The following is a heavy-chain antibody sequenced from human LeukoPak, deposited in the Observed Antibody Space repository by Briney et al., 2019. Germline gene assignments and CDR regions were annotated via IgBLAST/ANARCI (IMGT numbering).Heavy chain of an antibody. J-gene: IGHJ5*02. V-gene: IGHV4-31*03. D-gene: IGHD2-21*02. CDR2: VYYSGII. CDR1: GDSITSRGYY. CDR3: ARAVGTADNWFDP. Sequence: PSETLSLTCTVSGDSITSRGYYWSWIRQHPGKGLEWIGYVYYSGIIHYNRSLKNRVTISIDTSNNQFSLRLKSVTAADTAVYYCARAVGTADNWFDPWGQGALVTVSS.